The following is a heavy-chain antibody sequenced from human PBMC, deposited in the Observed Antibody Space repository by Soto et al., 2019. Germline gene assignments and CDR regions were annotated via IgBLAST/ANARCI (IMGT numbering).Heavy chain of an antibody. V-gene: IGHV4-59*08. CDR3: ARQRYCGGDCYQFDY. CDR2: VSYSGST. J-gene: IGHJ4*02. D-gene: IGHD2-21*02. Sequence: SETLSLTCAVSGDSSGTFYWSWIRQPPGKGLEWIRYVSYSGSTWYNPSLKSRVAISADTSKDRFSLEMSPVTAADTAVYYCARQRYCGGDCYQFDYWGRGILVTVSS. CDR1: GDSSGTFY.